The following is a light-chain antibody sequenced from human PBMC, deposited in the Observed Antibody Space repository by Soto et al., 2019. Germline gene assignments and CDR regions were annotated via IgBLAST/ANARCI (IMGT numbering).Light chain of an antibody. V-gene: IGKV1-39*01. CDR3: QQSYSSPPLT. CDR2: AAS. J-gene: IGKJ4*01. CDR1: QSISNY. Sequence: DIQLTKSPSSLSASVGDRVTITCRGSQSISNYLNWYQHKPGKGPSLLIYAASSLQSGVPSRFSGSGSGTDFTLTISSLQPEDFATYYCQQSYSSPPLTVGGGTKVEIK.